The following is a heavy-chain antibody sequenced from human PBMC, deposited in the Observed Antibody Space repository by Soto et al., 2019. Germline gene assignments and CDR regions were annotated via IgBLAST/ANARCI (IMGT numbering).Heavy chain of an antibody. CDR1: GFSLSTYD. Sequence: EVQLLESGGGLVQPGGSLRLSCAASGFSLSTYDMIWVRQAPGKGLEWVSDIRGDGDSTYYADSVKGRFTISRDKANNTVSLQMNSLRGEDTAVYYCAREAPVAGTNYFDLRGQGTLVTLSS. D-gene: IGHD6-19*01. CDR3: AREAPVAGTNYFDL. J-gene: IGHJ4*02. CDR2: IRGDGDST. V-gene: IGHV3-23*01.